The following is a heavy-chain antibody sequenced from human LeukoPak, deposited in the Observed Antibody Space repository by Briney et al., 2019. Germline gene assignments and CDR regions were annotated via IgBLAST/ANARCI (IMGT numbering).Heavy chain of an antibody. CDR1: GGXISNSNYC. Sequence: SETLSLTCTVSGGXISNSNYCWGWIRQPPGKVLEWIGSISYSGSTYYNPSLKSRVSISVDTSKNQFSLKVTSVTAADTAVFYCARHYVDIRTVGASYYYYGLDVWGQGTTVTVSS. CDR3: ARHYVDIRTVGASYYYYGLDV. CDR2: ISYSGST. J-gene: IGHJ6*02. V-gene: IGHV4-39*01. D-gene: IGHD3-16*02.